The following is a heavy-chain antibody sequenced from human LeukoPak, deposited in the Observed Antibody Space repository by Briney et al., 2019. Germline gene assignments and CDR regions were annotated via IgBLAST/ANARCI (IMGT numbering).Heavy chain of an antibody. J-gene: IGHJ4*02. V-gene: IGHV1-2*02. Sequence: ASVKVSCKASGYTFTGNYMHWVRQAPGQGLEWMGWINPNSGGTNYAQKLQGRVTMTRDTSISTAYMELSRLRSDDTAVYYCARVAAGTNEVGYWGQGTLVTVSS. D-gene: IGHD6-13*01. CDR1: GYTFTGNY. CDR3: ARVAAGTNEVGY. CDR2: INPNSGGT.